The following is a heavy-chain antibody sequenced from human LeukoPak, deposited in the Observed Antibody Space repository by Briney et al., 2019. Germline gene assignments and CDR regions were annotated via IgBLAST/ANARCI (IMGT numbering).Heavy chain of an antibody. Sequence: SETLSLTCSVSDVSVSGYYGSWIRHPAGAGLEWIGRIYTSGSTKYNPALKSRVTISVDKSKNQFSPKLSSVTAADTAVYYCARHHLPRGIVATPFDYWGQGTLVTVSS. CDR3: ARHHLPRGIVATPFDY. CDR1: DVSVSGYY. D-gene: IGHD5-12*01. V-gene: IGHV4-4*07. J-gene: IGHJ4*02. CDR2: IYTSGST.